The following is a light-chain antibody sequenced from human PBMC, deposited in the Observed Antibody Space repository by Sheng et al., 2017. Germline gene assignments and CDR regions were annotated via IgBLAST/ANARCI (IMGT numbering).Light chain of an antibody. V-gene: IGLV1-51*02. J-gene: IGLJ3*02. CDR1: SSNIGVGY. Sequence: QSVLTQPPSVSAAPGQKVTISCSGSSSNIGVGYVSWYQQLPGTAPKLLIFQTYNRPSGIHDRFSGSKSGTSATLGITGLQTGDEADYYCGTWDDSLSVGVFGGGTKLTVL. CDR3: GTWDDSLSVGV. CDR2: QTY.